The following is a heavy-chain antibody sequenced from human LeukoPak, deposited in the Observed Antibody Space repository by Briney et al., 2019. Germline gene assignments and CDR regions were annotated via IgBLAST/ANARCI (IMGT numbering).Heavy chain of an antibody. J-gene: IGHJ6*02. D-gene: IGHD2-21*02. V-gene: IGHV3-7*01. CDR2: IKQDGSEK. CDR1: GFTFSCYW. Sequence: GALRLSCAASGFTFSCYWMSWVRQAPGKGLEWVANIKQDGSEKYYVDSVKGRFTISRDNAKNSLYLQMNSLRAEDTAVYYCARDEGDSNGGLYYGMDVWGQGTTVTVSS. CDR3: ARDEGDSNGGLYYGMDV.